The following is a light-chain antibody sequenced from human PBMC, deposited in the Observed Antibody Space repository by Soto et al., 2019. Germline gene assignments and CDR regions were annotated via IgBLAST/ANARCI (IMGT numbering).Light chain of an antibody. Sequence: QSALTQPASVSGSPGQSVTISCTGTSSDVGGYRFVSWYQQHPGKAPNLMIFDVSNRPSGVSNRFSGSKSGNTASLTISGLQVEDEADYYCRSYTRDGTHVFGGATKLTVL. CDR1: SSDVGGYRF. J-gene: IGLJ2*01. V-gene: IGLV2-14*03. CDR2: DVS. CDR3: RSYTRDGTHV.